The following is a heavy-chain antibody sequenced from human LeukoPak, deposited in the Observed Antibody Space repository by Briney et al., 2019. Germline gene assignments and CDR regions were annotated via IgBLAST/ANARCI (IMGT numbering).Heavy chain of an antibody. CDR1: GGSISSYY. CDR3: ARGWISYSSGWTHIHYFDY. Sequence: KPSETLSLTCTVSGGSISSYYWSWIRQPAGKGLEWIGRIYTSGSTNYNPSLKSRVTISVDTSKNQFSLKLSSVTAADTAVYYCARGWISYSSGWTHIHYFDYWGQGTLVTVSS. J-gene: IGHJ4*02. CDR2: IYTSGST. V-gene: IGHV4-4*07. D-gene: IGHD6-19*01.